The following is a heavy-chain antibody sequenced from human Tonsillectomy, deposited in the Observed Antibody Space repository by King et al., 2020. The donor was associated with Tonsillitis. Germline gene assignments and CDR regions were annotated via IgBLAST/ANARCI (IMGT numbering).Heavy chain of an antibody. Sequence: LQLQESGPGLVKPSETLSLTCTVSGGSISSYYWSWIRQPPGKGLEWIGYFYYSGSTNYNPPLKSRVTISLDTSKNRFSLKLSSVTAADTAVYYCAREGVEVVAATPGYFDYWGQGTLVTVSS. CDR1: GGSISSYY. CDR3: AREGVEVVAATPGYFDY. V-gene: IGHV4-59*01. CDR2: FYYSGST. J-gene: IGHJ4*02. D-gene: IGHD2-15*01.